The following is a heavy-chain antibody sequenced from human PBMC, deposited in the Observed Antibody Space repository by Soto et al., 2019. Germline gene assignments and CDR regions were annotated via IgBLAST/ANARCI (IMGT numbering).Heavy chain of an antibody. CDR3: AKLAIAARAGDLDY. Sequence: GGSLRLSCAASGFTFSSYGMHWVRQAPGKGLEWVAVIPYDGSNKYYVDSVKGRFTISRDNSKNTLYLQVNSLRAEDTAVYYCAKLAIAARAGDLDYWGQGTLVTVSS. CDR2: IPYDGSNK. V-gene: IGHV3-30*18. CDR1: GFTFSSYG. J-gene: IGHJ4*02. D-gene: IGHD6-6*01.